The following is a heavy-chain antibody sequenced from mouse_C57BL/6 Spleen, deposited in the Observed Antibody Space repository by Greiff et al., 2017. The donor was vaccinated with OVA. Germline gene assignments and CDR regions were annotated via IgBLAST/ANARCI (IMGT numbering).Heavy chain of an antibody. CDR3: ARFDGYYNAMDY. V-gene: IGHV1-82*01. Sequence: VQLQQSGPELVKPGASVKISCKASGYAFSSSWMNWVKQRPGQGLEWIGRLYPGDGDTNYNGKFKGKATLTADKSYSTAYMQLSSLTSEDSAVYFCARFDGYYNAMDYWGQGTSVTVSS. CDR1: GYAFSSSW. CDR2: LYPGDGDT. D-gene: IGHD2-3*01. J-gene: IGHJ4*01.